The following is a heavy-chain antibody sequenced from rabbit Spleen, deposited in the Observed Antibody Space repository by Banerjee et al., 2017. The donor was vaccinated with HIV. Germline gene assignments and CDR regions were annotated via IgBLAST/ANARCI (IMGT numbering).Heavy chain of an antibody. CDR1: GFSFSSNAY. CDR3: ARDPDSNAYPHYFDL. V-gene: IGHV1S40*01. Sequence: QSLEESGGDLVKPGASLTLTCAASGFSFSSNAYICWVRQAPGKGLEWISCIAGSGSGFTYSATWAKGRFTCSKTSSTTVTLQMTSLTVADTATYFCARDPDSNAYPHYFDLWGQGTLVTVS. J-gene: IGHJ3*01. CDR2: IAGSGSGFT. D-gene: IGHD6-1*01.